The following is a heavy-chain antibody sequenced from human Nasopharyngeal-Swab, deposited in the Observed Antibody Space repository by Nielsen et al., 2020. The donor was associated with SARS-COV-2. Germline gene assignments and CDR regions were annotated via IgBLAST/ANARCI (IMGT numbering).Heavy chain of an antibody. V-gene: IGHV3-30*18. Sequence: GESLKISCAASGFTFSSYGMHWVRQAPGKGLEWVAVISYDGSNKYYADSVKGRFTISRDNSKNTLYLQMNSLRAEDMAVYYCAKELGGTIFGVVIISDDAFDIWGQGTMVTVSS. CDR2: ISYDGSNK. J-gene: IGHJ3*02. CDR3: AKELGGTIFGVVIISDDAFDI. D-gene: IGHD3-3*01. CDR1: GFTFSSYG.